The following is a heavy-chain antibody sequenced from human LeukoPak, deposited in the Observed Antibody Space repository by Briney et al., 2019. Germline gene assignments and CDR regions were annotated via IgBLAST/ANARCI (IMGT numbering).Heavy chain of an antibody. Sequence: GGSLTLSCAGSGFTFSSYTMNWIRQAPGKGMEWVSYIISSTSTRSYAGSVMGRFTISRDNDKNSLYLQMNSLRPEDTAVYYCARDKDYAFDIWGQGTIVTVSS. D-gene: IGHD3-16*01. CDR1: GFTFSSYT. V-gene: IGHV3-48*01. CDR2: IISSTSTR. J-gene: IGHJ3*02. CDR3: ARDKDYAFDI.